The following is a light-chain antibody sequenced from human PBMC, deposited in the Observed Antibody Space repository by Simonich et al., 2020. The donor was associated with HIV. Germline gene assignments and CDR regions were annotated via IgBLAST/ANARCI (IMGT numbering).Light chain of an antibody. J-gene: IGKJ2*02. V-gene: IGKV3-15*01. CDR3: QQYNNWPLCT. Sequence: EIVMTQSPDTLSVSPGEKDPLSCRASQSFSSNLAWYQQEPGQAPRLLIYGASTRATGIPARFSGSGSGTEFTLTISSLQSEDFAVYYCQQYNNWPLCTFGQGTKLEIK. CDR1: QSFSSN. CDR2: GAS.